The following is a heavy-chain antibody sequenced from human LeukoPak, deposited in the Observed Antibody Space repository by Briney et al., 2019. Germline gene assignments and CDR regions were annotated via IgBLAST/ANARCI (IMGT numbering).Heavy chain of an antibody. V-gene: IGHV3-33*01. D-gene: IGHD3-22*01. J-gene: IGHJ4*02. CDR3: ARDARNYYYDSTQTNYFDY. Sequence: PGGSLRLSCAASGFTFSSYGMHWVRQAPGKGLEWVAVIWDDGSNKYYADSVKGRFTISRDNSKNTLYLQMNSLRAEDTAVYYCARDARNYYYDSTQTNYFDYWGQGTLVIVSS. CDR1: GFTFSSYG. CDR2: IWDDGSNK.